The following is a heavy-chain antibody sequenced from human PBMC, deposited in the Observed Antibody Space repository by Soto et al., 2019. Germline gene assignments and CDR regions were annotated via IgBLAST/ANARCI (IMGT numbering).Heavy chain of an antibody. V-gene: IGHV1-3*01. CDR3: GRDFRDSLHYDSSVYSY. CDR1: GYTFTSYT. D-gene: IGHD3-22*01. J-gene: IGHJ4*02. CDR2: INAGNGNT. Sequence: ASVKVSCKASGYTFTSYTMHWVRQAPGQRLEWMGWINAGNGNTKYSQKFQGRVTISRDTSARTAYMELSSLRSEDTAVYYCGRDFRDSLHYDSSVYSYGGQGTLVTVSS.